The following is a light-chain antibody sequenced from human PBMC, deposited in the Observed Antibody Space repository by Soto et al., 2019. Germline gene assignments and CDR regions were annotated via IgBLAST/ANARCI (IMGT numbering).Light chain of an antibody. V-gene: IGLV2-14*01. J-gene: IGLJ1*01. Sequence: QSALTQPASVSGSPGQSITISCTGTSTDVGGYNYVSWYQQHPGKAPQLMIYEVSNRPSGVSNRFSGSKSGKTASLTISGLQAEDEADYYCSSYTSSSIDDVFGTGTKVTVL. CDR2: EVS. CDR1: STDVGGYNY. CDR3: SSYTSSSIDDV.